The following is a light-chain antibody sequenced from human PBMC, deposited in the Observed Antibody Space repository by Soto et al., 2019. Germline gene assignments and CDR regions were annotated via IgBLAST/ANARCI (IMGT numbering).Light chain of an antibody. CDR1: QTISSY. CDR3: QQSYSTPWT. V-gene: IGKV1-39*01. J-gene: IGKJ1*01. CDR2: AAS. Sequence: DIQITQSPGSRSSCLRGKVTINCRASQTISSYLNWYQQEPGKAPQLLIYAASTLQGGVPSRFSGSVSGTHFTLTISSLQPGDFATYFCQQSYSTPWTFGQGTKVDI.